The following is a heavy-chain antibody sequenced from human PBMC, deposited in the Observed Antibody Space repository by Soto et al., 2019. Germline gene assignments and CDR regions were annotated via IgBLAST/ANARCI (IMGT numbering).Heavy chain of an antibody. CDR2: ISAYNGNT. Sequence: ASVKVSCKASGYTFTSYGISWVRQAPGQGLEWMGWISAYNGNTNYAQKLQGRVTMTTDTSTSTAYMELRSLRSDDTAVYYCAWDIVVVPAAMDENDYWGQGTLVTVSS. CDR1: GYTFTSYG. CDR3: AWDIVVVPAAMDENDY. J-gene: IGHJ4*02. D-gene: IGHD2-2*01. V-gene: IGHV1-18*01.